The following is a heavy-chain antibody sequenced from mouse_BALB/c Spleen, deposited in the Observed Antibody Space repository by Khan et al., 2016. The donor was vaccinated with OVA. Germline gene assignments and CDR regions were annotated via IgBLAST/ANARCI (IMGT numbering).Heavy chain of an antibody. CDR2: IWSAGST. D-gene: IGHD2-4*01. Sequence: QVQLQQSGPGLVQPSQSLSITCIVSGFSLTNYSVHWVRQSPGKGLEWLGVIWSAGSTDYNAAFISRLTIRKDNSRSQVFFKMNSLQPNDTAIYHCASRGYDYGRGALLAYWGKGTRVTVSA. CDR1: GFSLTNYS. V-gene: IGHV2-2*02. CDR3: ASRGYDYGRGALLAY. J-gene: IGHJ3*01.